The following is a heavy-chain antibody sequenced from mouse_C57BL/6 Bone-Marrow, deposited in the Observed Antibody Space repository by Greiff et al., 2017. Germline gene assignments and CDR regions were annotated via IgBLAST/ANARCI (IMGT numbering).Heavy chain of an antibody. Sequence: VQLQQSGPELVKPGASVKISCKASGYSFTGYYMNWVKQSPEKSLEWIGELNPSTGGTTYNQKFKAKATLTVDKSSSTAYMQLKSLTSEDSAVYYCARRTVVAPRYFDVWGTGTTVTVSS. D-gene: IGHD1-1*01. CDR1: GYSFTGYY. J-gene: IGHJ1*03. V-gene: IGHV1-42*01. CDR2: LNPSTGGT. CDR3: ARRTVVAPRYFDV.